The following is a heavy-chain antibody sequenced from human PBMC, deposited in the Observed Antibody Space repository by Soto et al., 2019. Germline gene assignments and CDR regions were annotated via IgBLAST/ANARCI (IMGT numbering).Heavy chain of an antibody. V-gene: IGHV4-59*08. Sequence: SETLSLTCTVSGGSISSYYWSWIRQPPGKGLEWIGYIYYSGSTNYNPSLKSRVTISVDTSKNQFSLKLSSVTAADTAVYYCARRYGGTHDYWSRGTLVTVSS. CDR1: GGSISSYY. J-gene: IGHJ4*02. CDR3: ARRYGGTHDY. D-gene: IGHD4-17*01. CDR2: IYYSGST.